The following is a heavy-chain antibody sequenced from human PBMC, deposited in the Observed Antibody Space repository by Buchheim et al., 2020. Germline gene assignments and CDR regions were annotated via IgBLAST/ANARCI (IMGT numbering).Heavy chain of an antibody. J-gene: IGHJ4*02. CDR2: INQRAREV. Sequence: DVQLAQSGGGLVQPGGSLEISCETSGFDFNDQWMSWVRQTPGKGLEWVASINQRAREVYYVNSVKGRFIISRDNAKSSVYLQINSLRVEDTAVYYCARGGYYGSGRMGFDYWAQGTL. CDR1: GFDFNDQW. V-gene: IGHV3-7*04. CDR3: ARGGYYGSGRMGFDY. D-gene: IGHD3-10*01.